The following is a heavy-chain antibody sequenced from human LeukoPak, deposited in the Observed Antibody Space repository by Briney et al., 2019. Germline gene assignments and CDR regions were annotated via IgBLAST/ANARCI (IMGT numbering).Heavy chain of an antibody. D-gene: IGHD6-19*01. Sequence: GGSLRLSCAASGFIFSSYWMSWVRQAPGKGLEWVANIKQDGSEKYYVDSVKGRFTISRDNAKNSLYLQMNSLRAEDTAVYYCARASSGWSSLIFDYWGQGTLVTVSS. V-gene: IGHV3-7*01. CDR3: ARASSGWSSLIFDY. J-gene: IGHJ4*02. CDR1: GFIFSSYW. CDR2: IKQDGSEK.